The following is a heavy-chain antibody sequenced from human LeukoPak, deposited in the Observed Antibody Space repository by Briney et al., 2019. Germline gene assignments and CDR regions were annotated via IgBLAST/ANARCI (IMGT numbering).Heavy chain of an antibody. CDR1: GFTFGDYA. CDR3: ARDGSSTRGFDY. D-gene: IGHD6-13*01. J-gene: IGHJ4*02. CDR2: ISSSSSYI. V-gene: IGHV3-21*01. Sequence: GGSLRLSCTASGFTFGDYAMSWVRQAPGKGLEWVSSISSSSSYIYYADSVKGRFTISRDNAKNSLYLQMNSLRAEDTAVYYCARDGSSTRGFDYWGQGTLVTVSS.